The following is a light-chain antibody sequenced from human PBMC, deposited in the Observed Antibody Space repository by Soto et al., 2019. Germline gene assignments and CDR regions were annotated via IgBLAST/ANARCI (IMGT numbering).Light chain of an antibody. CDR3: QQYAGPTTT. J-gene: IGKJ5*01. CDR1: QTVSNNY. Sequence: EIVLTQSPGTLSLSPGHRSTLSCRASQTVSNNYLDWCQQKPGQGPRVIMYGASRRATGIPERLSGGGYGTDFTLTISRLETEDFAVYFCQQYAGPTTTFGQGTRLEI. CDR2: GAS. V-gene: IGKV3-20*01.